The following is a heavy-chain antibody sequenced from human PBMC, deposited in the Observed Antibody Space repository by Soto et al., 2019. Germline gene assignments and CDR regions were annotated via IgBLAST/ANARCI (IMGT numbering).Heavy chain of an antibody. CDR2: IYYSGST. CDR1: GGSISSGGYY. Sequence: PSETLSLTCTVSGGSISSGGYYWSWIRQHPGKGLEWIGYIYYSGSTYYNPSLKSRVTISVDTSKNQFSLKLSSVTAADTAVYYCARAKRPDGVIDFSGQATLVTVSS. V-gene: IGHV4-31*03. CDR3: ARAKRPDGVIDF. D-gene: IGHD2-8*01. J-gene: IGHJ4*02.